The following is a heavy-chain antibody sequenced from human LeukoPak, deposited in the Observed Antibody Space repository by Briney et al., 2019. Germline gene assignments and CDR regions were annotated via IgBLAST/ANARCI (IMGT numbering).Heavy chain of an antibody. CDR1: GGSFSGYY. V-gene: IGHV4-34*01. CDR3: AARGKDIVATTKPPFDY. Sequence: PSKTLSLTCAVYGGSFSGYYWSWIRQPPGKGLEWIGEINHSGSTNYNPSLKSRVTISVDTSKNQFSLKLSSVTAADTAVYYCAARGKDIVATTKPPFDYWGQGTLVTVSS. D-gene: IGHD5-12*01. CDR2: INHSGST. J-gene: IGHJ4*02.